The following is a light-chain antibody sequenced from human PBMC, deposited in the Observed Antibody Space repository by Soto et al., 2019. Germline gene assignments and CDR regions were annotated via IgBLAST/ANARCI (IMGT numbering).Light chain of an antibody. CDR3: QQYGSSPRT. J-gene: IGKJ2*01. Sequence: DIQMTQSPSTLSASVGDRVTITCRASQSISSWLAWYQQKPGKAPKLLISDASSLESGGPSRFSGSGSGTDFTLTISRLEPEDFAVYYCQQYGSSPRTVGQGTKLEIK. V-gene: IGKV1-5*01. CDR2: DAS. CDR1: QSISSW.